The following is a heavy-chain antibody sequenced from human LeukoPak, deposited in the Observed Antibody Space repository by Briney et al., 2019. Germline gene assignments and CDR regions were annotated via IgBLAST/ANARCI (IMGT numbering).Heavy chain of an antibody. Sequence: SVKVSCKASGGTFSSYAISWVRQAPGQGLEWMGRIIPILGIANYAQKFQGRVTITADKSTSTAYMELSSLRSEDTAVYYCARFGYSSWYYYYYGMDVWGQGTTVTVSS. CDR3: ARFGYSSWYYYYYGMDV. CDR2: IIPILGIA. CDR1: GGTFSSYA. V-gene: IGHV1-69*04. J-gene: IGHJ6*02. D-gene: IGHD6-13*01.